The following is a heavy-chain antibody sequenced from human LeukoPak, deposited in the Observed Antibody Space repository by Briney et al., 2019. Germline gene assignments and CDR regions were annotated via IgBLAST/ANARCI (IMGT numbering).Heavy chain of an antibody. CDR2: ISYDGSNK. Sequence: GGSLRLSCAASGFTFSSYGMHWVRPAPGKGLEWVAVISYDGSNKYYADSVKGRFTISRDNSKNTLYLQMNSLRAEDTAVYYCAKESSSGWCDYWGQGTPVTVSS. D-gene: IGHD6-19*01. CDR1: GFTFSSYG. J-gene: IGHJ4*02. CDR3: AKESSSGWCDY. V-gene: IGHV3-30*18.